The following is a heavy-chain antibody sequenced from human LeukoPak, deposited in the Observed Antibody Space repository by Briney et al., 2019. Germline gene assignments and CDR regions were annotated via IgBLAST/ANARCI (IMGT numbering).Heavy chain of an antibody. J-gene: IGHJ4*02. CDR1: GFTFSSYA. V-gene: IGHV3-23*01. Sequence: GGSLRLSCAASGFTFSSYAMSWVRQAPGKGLEWVSAINGSGGSTYYADSVKGRFTISRNNSKNTLYLQMNSLRAEDTAVYYCAKGPRYSSGWYLDYWGQGTLVTVSS. CDR2: INGSGGST. CDR3: AKGPRYSSGWYLDY. D-gene: IGHD6-19*01.